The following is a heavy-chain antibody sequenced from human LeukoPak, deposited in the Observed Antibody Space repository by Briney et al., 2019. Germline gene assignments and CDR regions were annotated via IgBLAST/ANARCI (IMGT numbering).Heavy chain of an antibody. V-gene: IGHV1-3*01. Sequence: ASVKVSCKASGYTFINYAINWGRQAPGQRLEWVGWINAVNGNTKYSPKFQGRVSITRDTSASTAYMELSSLTSEDTAVYYCARGPRAAADDYWGQGTLVTVSS. J-gene: IGHJ4*02. D-gene: IGHD6-13*01. CDR2: INAVNGNT. CDR1: GYTFINYA. CDR3: ARGPRAAADDY.